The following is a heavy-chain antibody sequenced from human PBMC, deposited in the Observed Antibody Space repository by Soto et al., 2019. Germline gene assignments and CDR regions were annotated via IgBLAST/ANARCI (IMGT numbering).Heavy chain of an antibody. J-gene: IGHJ6*02. CDR2: ISSIGST. CDR1: GGSISSGDYF. D-gene: IGHD3-9*01. Sequence: PSETLSLTCTVSGGSISSGDYFWSWIRQSPGKGLEWIGYISSIGSTYYNPSLKSRVSVSRDTSKNQFSLKLSSVTTTDTAVYYCARGLVIRPYYYHGMDVWGQGTTVTVPS. CDR3: ARGLVIRPYYYHGMDV. V-gene: IGHV4-30-4*01.